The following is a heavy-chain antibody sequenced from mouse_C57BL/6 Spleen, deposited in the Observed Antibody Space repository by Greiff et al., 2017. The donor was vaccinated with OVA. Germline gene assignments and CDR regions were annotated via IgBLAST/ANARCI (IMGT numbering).Heavy chain of an antibody. CDR2: IDPEDGDT. CDR1: GFTINDYY. CDR3: ATYYDYGGWYIDV. D-gene: IGHD2-4*01. Sequence: VQLQQSGAELVRPGASVKLSCTASGFTINDYYMHWVKQRPEQGLEWIGRIDPEDGDTEYAPKFQGKATMTADTSSNTAYLQLSSLTSEDTAVYYCATYYDYGGWYIDVWGTGTTVTVSS. J-gene: IGHJ1*03. V-gene: IGHV14-1*01.